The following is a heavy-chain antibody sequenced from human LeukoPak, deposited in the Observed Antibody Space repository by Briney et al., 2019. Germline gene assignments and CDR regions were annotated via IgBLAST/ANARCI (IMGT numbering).Heavy chain of an antibody. Sequence: GGSLRLSCASSGFTFSAYHMSWVRQAPGKGLEWVSSISGSGNRTYYADSVKGRFTISRDNSKNTLFLQMNSLRAEDTAVYYCAKNLYCGGGSCYPSALGMDVWGQGTTVTVSS. J-gene: IGHJ6*02. CDR3: AKNLYCGGGSCYPSALGMDV. CDR1: GFTFSAYH. CDR2: ISGSGNRT. V-gene: IGHV3-23*01. D-gene: IGHD2-15*01.